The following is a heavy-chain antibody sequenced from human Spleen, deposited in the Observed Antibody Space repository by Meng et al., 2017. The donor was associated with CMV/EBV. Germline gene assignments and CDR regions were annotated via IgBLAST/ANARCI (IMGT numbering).Heavy chain of an antibody. V-gene: IGHV1-18*01. CDR1: GYIFTNYG. CDR2: ISPYNGKT. D-gene: IGHD2-8*01. J-gene: IGHJ5*01. Sequence: ASVKVSCKTSGYIFTNYGITWVRQAPGQGLEWMGWISPYNGKTDYARKLQARVTMSTDTSTRTAYLELRSLRSDDTAVYYCARRGSRMGWFDSWGQGTLVTSPQ. CDR3: ARRGSRMGWFDS.